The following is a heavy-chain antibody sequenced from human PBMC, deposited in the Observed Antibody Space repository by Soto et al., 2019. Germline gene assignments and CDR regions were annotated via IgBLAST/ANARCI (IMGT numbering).Heavy chain of an antibody. D-gene: IGHD3-16*01. J-gene: IGHJ6*02. V-gene: IGHV3-33*01. CDR1: GFTFSSYG. CDR2: IWYDGSNK. CDR3: ARDGGRVWGSYSPYYYGMDV. Sequence: QVQLVESGGGVVQPGRSLRLSCAASGFTFSSYGMHWVRQAPGKGLEWVAVIWYDGSNKYYADSVKGRFTISRDNSKNTXYXXMTSLRAEDTAVYYCARDGGRVWGSYSPYYYGMDVWGQGTTVTVSS.